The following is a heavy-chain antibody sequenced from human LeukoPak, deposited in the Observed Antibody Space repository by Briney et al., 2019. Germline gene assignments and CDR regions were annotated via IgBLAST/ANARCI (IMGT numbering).Heavy chain of an antibody. CDR1: GYTFTSYD. J-gene: IGHJ6*03. CDR3: ARGIVVVPAATRTDYYMDV. Sequence: GASVKVSCKASGYTFTSYDINWVRQATRQGLEWMGWMNPNSGNTGYAQKFQGRVTITRNTSISTAYMELSSLRSEDTAVYYCARGIVVVPAATRTDYYMDVWGKGTTVTVSS. V-gene: IGHV1-8*03. CDR2: MNPNSGNT. D-gene: IGHD2-2*01.